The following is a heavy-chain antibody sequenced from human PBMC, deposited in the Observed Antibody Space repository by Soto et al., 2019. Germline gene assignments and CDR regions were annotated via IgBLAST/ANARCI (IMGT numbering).Heavy chain of an antibody. CDR2: INPNSGGT. J-gene: IGHJ4*02. Sequence: QVQLVQSGAEVKNPGASVKVSCKASGYAFTGYYMHWVRQAPGQGLEWMGWINPNSGGTNYAQKFQGWVTMTRDTSISTAYMELSRLKSDDTAVYYCVRALKDISGWFDYWGQGTLVTVSS. D-gene: IGHD6-19*01. CDR3: VRALKDISGWFDY. CDR1: GYAFTGYY. V-gene: IGHV1-2*04.